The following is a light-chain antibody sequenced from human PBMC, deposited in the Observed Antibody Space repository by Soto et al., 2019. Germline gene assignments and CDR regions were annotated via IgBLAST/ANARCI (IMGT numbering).Light chain of an antibody. J-gene: IGKJ4*01. CDR3: QQYFTSPLT. Sequence: EVVLTQSPGTLSLSPGESATLSCRASQSVSSNYLAWYQQKPGQAPRLLIYGVSTRATGIPDRFSGSGSGTDFSLTISRLEPEDFALYYCQQYFTSPLTFGGETKVDI. CDR2: GVS. CDR1: QSVSSNY. V-gene: IGKV3-20*01.